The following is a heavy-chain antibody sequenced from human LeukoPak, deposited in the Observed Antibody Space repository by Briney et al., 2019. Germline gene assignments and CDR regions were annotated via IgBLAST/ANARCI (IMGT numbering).Heavy chain of an antibody. D-gene: IGHD1-1*01. CDR3: ARESAYIPSSFDY. Sequence: GGSLRLSCAASGFTFSSYDMNWVRQAPGKGLEWVSYITGSSSTMYYADSVKGRFTISRDNAKNSLYLQMNSLRDEYTAVYYCARESAYIPSSFDYWGQGILVTVSS. J-gene: IGHJ4*02. V-gene: IGHV3-48*02. CDR2: ITGSSSTM. CDR1: GFTFSSYD.